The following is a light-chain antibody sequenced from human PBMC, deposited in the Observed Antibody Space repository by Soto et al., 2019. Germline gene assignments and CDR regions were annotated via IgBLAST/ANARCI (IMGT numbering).Light chain of an antibody. V-gene: IGKV1-27*01. CDR3: QKYNSLPFT. CDR1: QDISNY. CDR2: GPS. J-gene: IGKJ3*01. Sequence: DIQMTQSPSSLSASVGDTVTITCRASQDISNYLAWFQQKPGEAPKLLIYGPSTLESGVPSRFSGGKSGTDVTLTISGLQPEDVAIYYCQKYNSLPFTFGPGTKVEIQ.